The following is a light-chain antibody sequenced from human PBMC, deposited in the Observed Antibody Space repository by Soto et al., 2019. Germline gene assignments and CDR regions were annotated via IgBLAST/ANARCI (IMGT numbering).Light chain of an antibody. CDR3: QQADSFPYT. J-gene: IGKJ2*01. Sequence: DIPMTQSPSSVSASVGDRVTITCRASQGIGSWLAWYQQKPGKAPKLLIYAASSLQGAVPSRFSGRGSGTDFTLTISSLQPEDFATYYCQQADSFPYTFGQGTKLEIK. CDR2: AAS. V-gene: IGKV1D-12*01. CDR1: QGIGSW.